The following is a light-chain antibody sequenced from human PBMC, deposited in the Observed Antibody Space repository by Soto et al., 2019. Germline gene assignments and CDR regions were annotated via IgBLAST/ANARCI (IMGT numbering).Light chain of an antibody. CDR2: MAS. J-gene: IGKJ1*01. CDR3: QQYNSYSSGT. Sequence: DIQMTQSPSTLSASVGDRVTITCRASQNINSWLAWYQQKPGKAPKLLIYMASNLESGVPSRFSGSGSGTAFTLTINSLQPDDFALYYCQQYNSYSSGTFGQGTKVDI. CDR1: QNINSW. V-gene: IGKV1-5*03.